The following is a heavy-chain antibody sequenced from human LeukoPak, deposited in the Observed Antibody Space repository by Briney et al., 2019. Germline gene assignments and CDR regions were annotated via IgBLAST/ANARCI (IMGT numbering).Heavy chain of an antibody. D-gene: IGHD4-17*01. CDR1: GFTFSSYT. CDR3: VKDGGLRHLHYFDY. CDR2: ISSNGGST. Sequence: PGGSLTLSCSASGFTFSSYTMHWVRQAPGKGLEYVSVISSNGGSTYYADSVKGRFTVSRDNSKNTLYLQMSSLRAEETAVYYCVKDGGLRHLHYFDYWGQGTLVTVSS. J-gene: IGHJ4*02. V-gene: IGHV3-64D*06.